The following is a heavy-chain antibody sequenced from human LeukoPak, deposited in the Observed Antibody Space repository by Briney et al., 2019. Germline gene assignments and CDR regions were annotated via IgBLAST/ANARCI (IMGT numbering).Heavy chain of an antibody. Sequence: ASVKVSCKASGYTFTGYYMHWVRQAPGQGLEWMGWISAYSGNTNYAQKLQGRVTMTTDTSTSTAYMELRSLTSDDTAVYYCARVGAYCTSTSCLDYWGQGTLVTVSS. CDR1: GYTFTGYY. J-gene: IGHJ4*02. CDR3: ARVGAYCTSTSCLDY. CDR2: ISAYSGNT. V-gene: IGHV1-18*04. D-gene: IGHD2-2*01.